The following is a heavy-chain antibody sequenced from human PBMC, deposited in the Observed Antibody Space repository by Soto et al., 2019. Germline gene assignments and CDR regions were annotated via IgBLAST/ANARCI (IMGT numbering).Heavy chain of an antibody. CDR1: GFTFSSYG. Sequence: PGGSLRLSCTASGFTFSSYGMHWVRQAPGKGLEWVAVIWYDGSNKYYADSVKGRFTISRDNSKNTLYLQMNSLRAEDTAVYYCARDSGYYDFWSGSDYYYYGMDVWGQGTTVTVSS. CDR3: ARDSGYYDFWSGSDYYYYGMDV. CDR2: IWYDGSNK. J-gene: IGHJ6*02. D-gene: IGHD3-3*01. V-gene: IGHV3-33*01.